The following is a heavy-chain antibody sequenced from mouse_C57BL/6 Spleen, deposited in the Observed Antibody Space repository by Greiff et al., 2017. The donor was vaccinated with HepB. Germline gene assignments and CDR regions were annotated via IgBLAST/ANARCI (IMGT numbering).Heavy chain of an antibody. D-gene: IGHD1-1*01. CDR2: IRNKANNHAT. CDR3: TRNYGSSYSYWYFDV. CDR1: GFTFSDAW. Sequence: EVNVVESGGGLVQPGGSMKLSCAASGFTFSDAWMDWVRQSPEKGLEWVAEIRNKANNHATYYAESVKGRFTISRDDSKSSVYRQMNSLRAEDTGIYYCTRNYGSSYSYWYFDVWGTGTTVTVSS. V-gene: IGHV6-6*01. J-gene: IGHJ1*03.